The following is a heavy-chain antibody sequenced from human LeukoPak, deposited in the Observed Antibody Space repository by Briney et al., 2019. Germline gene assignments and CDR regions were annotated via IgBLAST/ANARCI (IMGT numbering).Heavy chain of an antibody. J-gene: IGHJ5*02. D-gene: IGHD3-22*01. Sequence: GGSLRLSCAASGFTFSSSAMSWVRQAPGKGLEWVSAISNNGGYTYYADSVQGRFTISRDNSKSTLCLQMNSLRAEDTAVYYCARDPTYYDSSGGLLNWFDPWGQGTLVTVSS. CDR3: ARDPTYYDSSGGLLNWFDP. CDR2: ISNNGGYT. CDR1: GFTFSSSA. V-gene: IGHV3-23*01.